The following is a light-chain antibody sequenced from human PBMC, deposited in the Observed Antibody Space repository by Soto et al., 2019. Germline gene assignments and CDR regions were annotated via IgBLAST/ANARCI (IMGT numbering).Light chain of an antibody. Sequence: SGVTRSPATVSLCPGGSATVSCRASQSVSSYLACSEQKPGQAPRRLICGASRRATGIPDRISGSGSGTDFTPTISRLEPECFAVYFCQQYGSSPSTFGQGTKIEI. CDR3: QQYGSSPST. V-gene: IGKV3-20*01. CDR1: QSVSSY. CDR2: GAS. J-gene: IGKJ1*01.